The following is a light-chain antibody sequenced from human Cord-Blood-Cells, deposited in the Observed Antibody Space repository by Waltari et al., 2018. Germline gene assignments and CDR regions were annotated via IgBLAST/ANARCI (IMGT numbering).Light chain of an antibody. CDR2: DVS. Sequence: QSALPQPPSVSDSPGQSITLSCTGPSSDVGGYNYVSCYQQHPGKAPKLIIYDVSKRPSGVSNRFSGSKSGNTASLTICGLQAEDEADYYCSSYTSSSTPYVFGTGTKVTVL. J-gene: IGLJ1*01. CDR1: SSDVGGYNY. CDR3: SSYTSSSTPYV. V-gene: IGLV2-14*01.